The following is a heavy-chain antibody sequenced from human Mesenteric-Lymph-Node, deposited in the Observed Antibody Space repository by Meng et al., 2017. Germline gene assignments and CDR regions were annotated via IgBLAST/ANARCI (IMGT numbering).Heavy chain of an antibody. V-gene: IGHV1-8*01. CDR1: GYTFTDYD. J-gene: IGHJ6*02. CDR3: AREGPIYYYYGMDV. CDR2: MIPDSGKT. Sequence: ASVKVSCKTSGYTFTDYDIDWVRQATGQGLEYMGWMIPDSGKTGYVQKFQGRISMTRDTSISTAYMELSSLRPEDTAVYYCAREGPIYYYYGMDVWGQGTTVTVSS.